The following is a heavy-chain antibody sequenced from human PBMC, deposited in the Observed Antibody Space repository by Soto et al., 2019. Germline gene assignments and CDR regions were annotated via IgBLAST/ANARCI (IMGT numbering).Heavy chain of an antibody. J-gene: IGHJ3*02. CDR2: ISGSDGST. V-gene: IGHV3-23*01. CDR3: AKDRYSSGSDAFDI. CDR1: GFTFSSYA. D-gene: IGHD6-19*01. Sequence: PGGSLRLSCAASGFTFSSYAMSWVRQAPGKGLEWVSAISGSDGSTYHAESVKGRFTISRDNSKNTLYLQMNSLRAEDTAVYYCAKDRYSSGSDAFDIWGQGTMVTVSS.